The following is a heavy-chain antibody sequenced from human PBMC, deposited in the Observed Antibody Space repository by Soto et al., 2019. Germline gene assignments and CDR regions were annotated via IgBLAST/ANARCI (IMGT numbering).Heavy chain of an antibody. CDR2: IYYSGST. D-gene: IGHD6-13*01. CDR1: GGSISSGGYY. J-gene: IGHJ4*02. V-gene: IGHV4-31*03. Sequence: KPSETLSLTCTVSGGSISSGGYYWSWIRQHPGKGLEWIGYIYYSGSTYYNPSLKSRVTISVDTSKNQFSLKLSSVTAADTAVYYCARVRVRSYSSSPAYYFDYWGQGTLVTVSS. CDR3: ARVRVRSYSSSPAYYFDY.